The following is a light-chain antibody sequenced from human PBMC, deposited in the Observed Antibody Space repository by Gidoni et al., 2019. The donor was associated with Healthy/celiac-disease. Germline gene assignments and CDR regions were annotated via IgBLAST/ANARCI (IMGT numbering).Light chain of an antibody. CDR1: SSNIGSNY. Sequence: QSVLTQPPSASGTPGQRVTISCSGSSSNIGSNYVYWYQQLPGTAPKLLIYRNNQRPSGVPDRFSGSKSGTSASLAISGLRSEDEVDYYCAAWDDSLSAPYVFGTGTKVTVL. V-gene: IGLV1-47*01. CDR2: RNN. CDR3: AAWDDSLSAPYV. J-gene: IGLJ1*01.